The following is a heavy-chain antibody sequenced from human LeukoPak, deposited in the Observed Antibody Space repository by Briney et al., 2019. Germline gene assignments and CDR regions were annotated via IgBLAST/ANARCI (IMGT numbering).Heavy chain of an antibody. CDR1: GYSFTSYW. CDR3: ARSACSSTSCYVFFDY. CDR2: IDPSDSYT. D-gene: IGHD2-2*01. Sequence: GESLKISCKGSGYSFTSYWISWVRQMPGKGLEWMVRIDPSDSYTNYSPSFQGHVTISADKSISTAYLQWSSLKASDTAMYYCARSACSSTSCYVFFDYWGQGTLVTVSS. V-gene: IGHV5-10-1*01. J-gene: IGHJ4*02.